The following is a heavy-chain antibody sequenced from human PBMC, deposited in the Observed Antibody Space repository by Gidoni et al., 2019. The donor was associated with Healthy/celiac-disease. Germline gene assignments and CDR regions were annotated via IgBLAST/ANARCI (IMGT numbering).Heavy chain of an antibody. V-gene: IGHV3-30*18. CDR3: AKDYGIAAAGTFYFQH. CDR2: ISYDGSNK. J-gene: IGHJ1*01. D-gene: IGHD6-13*01. CDR1: GFTFSSYG. Sequence: QVQLVESGGGVVQPGRSLRLSCAASGFTFSSYGMPWVRQAPGKGLEWVAVISYDGSNKYYADSVKGRFTISRDNSKNTLYLQMNSLRAEDTAVYYCAKDYGIAAAGTFYFQHWGQGTLVTVSS.